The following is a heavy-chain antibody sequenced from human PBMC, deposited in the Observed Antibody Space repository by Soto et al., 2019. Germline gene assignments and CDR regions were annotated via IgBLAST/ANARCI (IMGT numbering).Heavy chain of an antibody. D-gene: IGHD1-26*01. J-gene: IGHJ6*02. V-gene: IGHV1-3*01. CDR1: GYTFTSYA. Sequence: QVQLVQSGAEVKKPGASVKVSCKASGYTFTSYAMHWVRQAPGQRLEWMGWINAGNGNTKYSQKFQGRVTITRDTAASTAYMELSSLRSEDTAVYYCARSGSYLGMDVWGQGTTVTVSS. CDR2: INAGNGNT. CDR3: ARSGSYLGMDV.